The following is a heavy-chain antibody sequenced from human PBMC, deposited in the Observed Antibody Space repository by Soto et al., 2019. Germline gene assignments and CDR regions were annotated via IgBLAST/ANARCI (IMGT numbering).Heavy chain of an antibody. Sequence: ASAKVSCTASGYTFPSYAVHWVRQAPGQRPEWMGWINAGNGNTKYSQKFQGRVTITRDTSASTAYMELSSLRSEDTAVYYCAREKQGYSYGFAYYYGMDVWGQGTTVTVSS. J-gene: IGHJ6*02. CDR3: AREKQGYSYGFAYYYGMDV. CDR1: GYTFPSYA. D-gene: IGHD5-18*01. CDR2: INAGNGNT. V-gene: IGHV1-3*01.